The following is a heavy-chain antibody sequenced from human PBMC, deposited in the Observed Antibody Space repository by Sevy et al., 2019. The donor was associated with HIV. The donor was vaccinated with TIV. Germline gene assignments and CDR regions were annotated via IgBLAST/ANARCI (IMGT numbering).Heavy chain of an antibody. Sequence: GGSLRLSCAASGFTFDDYAMHWVRQAPGKGLEWVSDNSWNSGSIRYADSVKGRFTISRDNAKNSLYLQMNSLRAEDTALYYCAKDWAATNYYYMDVWGKGTTVTVSS. CDR1: GFTFDDYA. CDR2: NSWNSGSI. J-gene: IGHJ6*03. V-gene: IGHV3-9*01. D-gene: IGHD1-7*01. CDR3: AKDWAATNYYYMDV.